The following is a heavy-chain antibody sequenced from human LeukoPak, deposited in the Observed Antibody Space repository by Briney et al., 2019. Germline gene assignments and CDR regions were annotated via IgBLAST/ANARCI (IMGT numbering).Heavy chain of an antibody. D-gene: IGHD3-3*01. CDR3: AAQRGASLHDFWSTRLFDP. J-gene: IGHJ5*02. CDR1: GFTFHTSA. V-gene: IGHV1-58*02. CDR2: IVLGSGNT. Sequence: GASVKVSCKASGFTFHTSAMQWVRQARGQRLEWIGWIVLGSGNTVYSHKFHDRVIITRDMSTSTVYMELDSLGSEVTAVYYCAAQRGASLHDFWSTRLFDPWGQGTLVTVSS.